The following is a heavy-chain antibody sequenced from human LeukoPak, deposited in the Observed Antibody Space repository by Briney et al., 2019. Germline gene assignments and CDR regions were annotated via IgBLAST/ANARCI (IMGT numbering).Heavy chain of an antibody. CDR3: AREGRKGPIDY. CDR2: IYYSGST. CDR1: GGSISSGGYY. J-gene: IGHJ4*02. Sequence: SETLSLTCTVSGGSISSGGYYWSWIRQHPGKGLEWIGYIYYSGSTYYNPSLKSRVTISVDTSKNQFSLKLSSVTAADTAVYYCAREGRKGPIDYWGQGPLVTVSS. V-gene: IGHV4-31*03.